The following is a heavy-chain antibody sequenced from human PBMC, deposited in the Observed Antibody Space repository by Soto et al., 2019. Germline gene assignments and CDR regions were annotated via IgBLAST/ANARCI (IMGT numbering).Heavy chain of an antibody. Sequence: QVQLVQSGAVVKKPGASVKVSCKASGYSFTSYGIGWVRQARGRGLEWMGWINTNNGNTNSAQRLQGRVTMTADTSTRTAYMELRSLRFDDTAVYYCARDLLGSFDVWGQGTMVTISS. J-gene: IGHJ3*01. CDR1: GYSFTSYG. V-gene: IGHV1-18*01. CDR2: INTNNGNT. CDR3: ARDLLGSFDV. D-gene: IGHD2-15*01.